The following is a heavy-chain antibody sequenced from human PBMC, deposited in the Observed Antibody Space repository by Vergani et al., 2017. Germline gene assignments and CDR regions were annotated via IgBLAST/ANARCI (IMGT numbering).Heavy chain of an antibody. CDR3: ARGVLLWFGESLSGYMDV. V-gene: IGHV1-69*01. Sequence: QVQLVQSGAEVKKPGSSVKVSCKASGGTFSSYAISWVRQAPGQRLEWMGGIIPIFGTANYAQKFQGRVTITADESTSTAYMELSSLRSEDTAVYYCARGVLLWFGESLSGYMDVWGKGTTVTVSS. J-gene: IGHJ6*03. CDR2: IIPIFGTA. D-gene: IGHD3-10*01. CDR1: GGTFSSYA.